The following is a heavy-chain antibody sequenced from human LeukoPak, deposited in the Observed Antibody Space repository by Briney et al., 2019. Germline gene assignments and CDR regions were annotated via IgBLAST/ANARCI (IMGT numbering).Heavy chain of an antibody. D-gene: IGHD1-26*01. CDR3: TTVGTTSPIAEEYFDY. J-gene: IGHJ4*02. CDR2: IKSKTDGGTT. CDR1: GFTFSNAW. Sequence: GGSLRLSCAASGFTFSNAWMSWVRQAPGKGLEWVGRIKSKTDGGTTDYAAPVKGRFTISGDDSENTLFLQLNSLKTEDTALYYCTTVGTTSPIAEEYFDYWGQGTLVTVSS. V-gene: IGHV3-15*01.